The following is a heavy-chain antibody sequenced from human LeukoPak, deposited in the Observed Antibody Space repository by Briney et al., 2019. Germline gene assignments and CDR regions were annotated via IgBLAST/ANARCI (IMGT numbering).Heavy chain of an antibody. D-gene: IGHD1-20*01. V-gene: IGHV1-58*01. Sequence: ASVKVSCKTSGLTFSSSAVQWVRQARGQRLEWIGWIVVGTGNTNYAEKFQGRVTITRDVSTSTSYMERSRLRSDDTAVYYCARGRTYNWNDVFAFDIWGQGTMVTVSS. CDR2: IVVGTGNT. J-gene: IGHJ3*02. CDR1: GLTFSSSA. CDR3: ARGRTYNWNDVFAFDI.